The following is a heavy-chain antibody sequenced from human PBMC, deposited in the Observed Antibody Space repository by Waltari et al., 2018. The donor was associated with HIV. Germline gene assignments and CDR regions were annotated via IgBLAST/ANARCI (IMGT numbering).Heavy chain of an antibody. CDR1: GLIFRSYA. Sequence: EVQLLESGGDLQQPGGSLRLSCAASGLIFRSYAMSWVRQAPGRGLEWVSSINGGTTGTFYAYSVKGRFTISRDSSKNTLYLQMNSLRAEDTAVYYCAKDRSYDSSGYFDYWGEGTLVTVSS. CDR3: AKDRSYDSSGYFDY. V-gene: IGHV3-23*01. D-gene: IGHD3-22*01. J-gene: IGHJ4*02. CDR2: INGGTTGT.